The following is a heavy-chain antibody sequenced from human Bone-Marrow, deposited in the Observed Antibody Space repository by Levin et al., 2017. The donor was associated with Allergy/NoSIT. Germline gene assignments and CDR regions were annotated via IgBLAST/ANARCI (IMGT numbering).Heavy chain of an antibody. CDR2: ISYDGSRE. V-gene: IGHV3-30*02. CDR3: ATGYYETTSYGY. D-gene: IGHD3-16*01. J-gene: IGHJ4*02. CDR1: GFSFDTYG. Sequence: PGGSLRLSCAASGFSFDTYGMHWVRQAPGKGLEWVAFISYDGSREYYADPVKGRFVISRDNGKNTLVMQMNTLRGGDTAVYYCATGYYETTSYGYWGQGSLVTVSS.